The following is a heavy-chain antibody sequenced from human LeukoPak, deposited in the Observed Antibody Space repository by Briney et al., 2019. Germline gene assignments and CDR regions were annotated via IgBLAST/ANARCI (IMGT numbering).Heavy chain of an antibody. CDR1: GFTFSSYW. J-gene: IGHJ4*02. Sequence: GGSLRLSCAASGFTFSSYWMSWVRQAPGKGLEWVANIKQDGSEKYYVDSVKGRFTISRDNSKNTLYLQMNSLRAEVTALYYCAKALIGVRFLEWLFLDYWGLGTLVTVS. V-gene: IGHV3-7*03. CDR3: AKALIGVRFLEWLFLDY. CDR2: IKQDGSEK. D-gene: IGHD3-3*01.